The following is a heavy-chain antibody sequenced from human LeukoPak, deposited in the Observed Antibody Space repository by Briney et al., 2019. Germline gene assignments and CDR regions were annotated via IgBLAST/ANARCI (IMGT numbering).Heavy chain of an antibody. D-gene: IGHD2-15*01. CDR3: ARDRSVGDAFDI. CDR1: GGSISSYY. V-gene: IGHV4-59*01. CDR2: IYYSGIT. Sequence: SETLSLTCTVSGGSISSYYWSWIRQPPGKGLEWIGYIYYSGITNYNPSLKSRITISVDTSKNQFSLKLSSVTAADTAVYYCARDRSVGDAFDIWGQGTMVTVSS. J-gene: IGHJ3*02.